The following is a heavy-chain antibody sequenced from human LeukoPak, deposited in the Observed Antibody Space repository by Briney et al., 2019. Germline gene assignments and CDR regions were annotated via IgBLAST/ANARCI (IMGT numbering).Heavy chain of an antibody. J-gene: IGHJ6*02. CDR1: GFTVSSNY. CDR2: IWYDGSNK. CDR3: ARSGSIAVAGTAGVAYYGMDV. Sequence: GGSLRLSCAASGFTVSSNYMSWVRQAPGKGLEWVAVIWYDGSNKYYADSVKGRFTISRDNSKNTLYLQMNSLRAEDTAVYYCARSGSIAVAGTAGVAYYGMDVWGQGTTVTVSS. D-gene: IGHD6-19*01. V-gene: IGHV3-33*08.